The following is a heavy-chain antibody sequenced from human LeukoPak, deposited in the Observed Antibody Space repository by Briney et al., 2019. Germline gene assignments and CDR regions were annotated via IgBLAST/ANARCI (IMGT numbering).Heavy chain of an antibody. V-gene: IGHV1-18*01. CDR1: GYTFTSYG. CDR2: ISAYNGNT. J-gene: IGHJ5*02. Sequence: ASVKVSCKASGYTFTSYGISWLRQAPGQGLEWMGWISAYNGNTNYAQKLQGRVTMTTDTSTSTAYMELRSLRSDDTAVYYCARGDSSGSIRAPDWFDPWGQGDLVTVSS. D-gene: IGHD3-22*01. CDR3: ARGDSSGSIRAPDWFDP.